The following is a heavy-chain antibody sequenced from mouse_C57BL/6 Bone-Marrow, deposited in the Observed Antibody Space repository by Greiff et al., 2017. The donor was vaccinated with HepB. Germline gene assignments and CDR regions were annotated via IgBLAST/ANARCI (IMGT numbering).Heavy chain of an antibody. D-gene: IGHD2-10*02. J-gene: IGHJ2*01. Sequence: EVHLVESGGDLVKPGGSLKLSCAASGFTFSSYGMSWVRQTPDKRLEWVATISSGGSYTYYPDSVKGRFTISRDNAKNTLYLQMSSLKSEDTAMYYCARRYGNYDYFDYWGQGTTLTVSS. CDR1: GFTFSSYG. V-gene: IGHV5-6*01. CDR3: ARRYGNYDYFDY. CDR2: ISSGGSYT.